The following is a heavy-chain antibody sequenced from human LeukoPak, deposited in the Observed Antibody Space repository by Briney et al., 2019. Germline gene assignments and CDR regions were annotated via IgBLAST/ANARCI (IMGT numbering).Heavy chain of an antibody. J-gene: IGHJ6*02. V-gene: IGHV3-23*01. CDR3: AKDSAVVPAAPYGMDF. D-gene: IGHD2-2*01. CDR1: GITFKNYA. Sequence: GGSLRLSCAASGITFKNYAMRWVRQAPGKGLDWVSTIGGSGGNTYYADSVKGRFTISRDNSRNTLYLQMSSLRAEDTAVYYCAKDSAVVPAAPYGMDFWGQGTTVTVSS. CDR2: IGGSGGNT.